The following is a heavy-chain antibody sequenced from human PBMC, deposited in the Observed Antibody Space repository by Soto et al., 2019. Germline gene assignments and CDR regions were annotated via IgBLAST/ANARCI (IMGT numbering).Heavy chain of an antibody. CDR2: INHSGAT. D-gene: IGHD3-10*01. V-gene: IGHV4-34*01. CDR1: GGSFSDFF. Sequence: SETLSLTCAVYGGSFSDFFWSWIRQPPEKGLEWIGEINHSGATNYNPSLKSRVTISVDTSKNQFSLKVRSVTAADTAVYYCARGRPGVRGIRFDYWGQGTLVTVSS. CDR3: ARGRPGVRGIRFDY. J-gene: IGHJ4*02.